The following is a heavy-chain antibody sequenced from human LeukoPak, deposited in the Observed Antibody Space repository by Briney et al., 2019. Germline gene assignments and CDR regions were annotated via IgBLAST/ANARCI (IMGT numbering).Heavy chain of an antibody. CDR1: GFTFSSYS. V-gene: IGHV3-21*01. D-gene: IGHD3-22*01. CDR2: ISSSSSYI. J-gene: IGHJ4*02. Sequence: GGSLRLSCAASGFTFSSYSMNWVRQAPGKGLEWVSSISSSSSYIYYADSVKGRFTISRDNAKNSLYLQLNSLRAEDTAVYYCARDFPDDSSGYYFDYRGQGTLVTVSS. CDR3: ARDFPDDSSGYYFDY.